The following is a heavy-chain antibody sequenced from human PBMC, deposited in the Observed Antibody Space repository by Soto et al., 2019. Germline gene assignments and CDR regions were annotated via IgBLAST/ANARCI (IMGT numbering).Heavy chain of an antibody. CDR3: ARSRDGSGSYTHFYSGLDV. J-gene: IGHJ6*02. Sequence: QVQLVESGGGVVQPGTSLRLSCAASGCTFISYAIHWVRQAPGKGLEWVAVISFDGSTEYYADSVKGRFTISRDNSKNTVYLQMNSLRSEDTAVYYCARSRDGSGSYTHFYSGLDVWGQGTTVTVSS. D-gene: IGHD3-10*01. CDR2: ISFDGSTE. CDR1: GCTFISYA. V-gene: IGHV3-30-3*01.